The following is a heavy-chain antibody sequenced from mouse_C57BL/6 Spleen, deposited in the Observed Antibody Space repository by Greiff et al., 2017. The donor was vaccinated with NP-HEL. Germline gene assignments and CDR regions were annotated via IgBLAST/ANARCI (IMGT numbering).Heavy chain of an antibody. CDR3: ARWGLGFDY. CDR1: GYTFTSYW. J-gene: IGHJ2*01. Sequence: VQLQQPGAELVMPGASVKLSCKASGYTFTSYWMHWVKQRPGQGLEWIGEIDPSDSYTNYNQKFKGKSTLTVDKSSSTAYMQLSSLTSEDSAVYYCARWGLGFDYWGQGTTLTVSS. CDR2: IDPSDSYT. V-gene: IGHV1-69*01. D-gene: IGHD4-1*01.